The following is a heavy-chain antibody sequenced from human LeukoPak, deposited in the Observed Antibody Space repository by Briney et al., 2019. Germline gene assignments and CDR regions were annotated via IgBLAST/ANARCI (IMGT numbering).Heavy chain of an antibody. CDR2: IYTSGST. CDR3: ASSMVNYDILTGYYPNDAFDI. Sequence: SETLSLTCTVSGGSISSYYWSWIRQPAGKGLEWIGRIYTSGSTNYNPSLKSRVTMSVDTSKNQFSLKLSSVTAADTAVYYCASSMVNYDILTGYYPNDAFDIWGQGTMVTVSS. CDR1: GGSISSYY. D-gene: IGHD3-9*01. V-gene: IGHV4-4*07. J-gene: IGHJ3*02.